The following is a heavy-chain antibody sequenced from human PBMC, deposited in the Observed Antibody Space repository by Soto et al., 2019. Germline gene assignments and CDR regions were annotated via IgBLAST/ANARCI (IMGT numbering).Heavy chain of an antibody. CDR3: ARETVVGATTPTDYFDY. CDR2: ISYDGSNK. J-gene: IGHJ4*02. Sequence: QVQLVESGGGVVQPGRSLRLSCAASGFTFSSYAMHWVRQAPGKGLEWVAVISYDGSNKYYADSVKGRFTISRDNSKNTLYLQVNSLRAEDTAVYYCARETVVGATTPTDYFDYWGQGTLVTVSS. CDR1: GFTFSSYA. V-gene: IGHV3-30-3*01. D-gene: IGHD1-26*01.